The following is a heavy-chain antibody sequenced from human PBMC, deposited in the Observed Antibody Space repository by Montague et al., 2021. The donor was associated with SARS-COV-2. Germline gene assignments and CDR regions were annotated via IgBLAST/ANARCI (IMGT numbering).Heavy chain of an antibody. D-gene: IGHD3-10*01. V-gene: IGHV3-20*01. J-gene: IGHJ4*02. CDR3: SRGGGMIRGVVDF. CDR2: ISRSGDRT. CDR1: GFTFDDYG. Sequence: SLRLSCAAFGFTFDDYGMSWVRQVPGKGLEWVSGISRSGDRTAYGDSVKGRFTISRDNAKNSLYLQMNSLRVEGTAFYHCSRGGGMIRGVVDFWGQGILVSVSS.